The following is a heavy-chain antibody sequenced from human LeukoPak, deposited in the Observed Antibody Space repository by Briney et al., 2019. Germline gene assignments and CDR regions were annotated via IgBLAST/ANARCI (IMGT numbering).Heavy chain of an antibody. D-gene: IGHD4/OR15-4a*01. J-gene: IGHJ4*02. Sequence: GGSLRLSCAASGFTFSSYGINWVRQAPGKGLEWVGRIKSKTDGGTTDYAAPVKGRFTISRDDSKNTLYLQMNSLKTEDTAVYYCTTDDFGCFDYWGQGTLVTVSS. CDR3: TTDDFGCFDY. CDR1: GFTFSSYG. V-gene: IGHV3-15*01. CDR2: IKSKTDGGTT.